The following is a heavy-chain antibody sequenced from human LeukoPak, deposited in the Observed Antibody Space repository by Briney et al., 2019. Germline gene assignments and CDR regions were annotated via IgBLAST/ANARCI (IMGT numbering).Heavy chain of an antibody. CDR3: AKYPKSAYYDSSGYYYFDY. CDR1: EFIVSINY. J-gene: IGHJ4*02. V-gene: IGHV3-66*03. CDR2: IYSRGDT. Sequence: GGSLRLSCAASEFIVSINYMTWVRQAPGKGLEWVSLIYSRGDTKYADSVKGRFTISRDNSKNTLYLQMYSLRAEDTAVYYCAKYPKSAYYDSSGYYYFDYWGQGTLVTVSS. D-gene: IGHD3-22*01.